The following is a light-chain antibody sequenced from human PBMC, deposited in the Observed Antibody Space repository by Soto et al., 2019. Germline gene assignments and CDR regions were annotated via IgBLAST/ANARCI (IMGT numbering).Light chain of an antibody. CDR2: GAS. V-gene: IGKV3-11*01. J-gene: IGKJ5*01. Sequence: ELVLTQSPGTLSLSPAARATLSCRASQSLHSNLAWYQQKPGQAPRLLIYGASSRATGIPDRFSGSGSGTDFTLTISGLEPEEFAVYYCKQRSVWPITVGKGTRLAIK. CDR1: QSLHSN. CDR3: KQRSVWPIT.